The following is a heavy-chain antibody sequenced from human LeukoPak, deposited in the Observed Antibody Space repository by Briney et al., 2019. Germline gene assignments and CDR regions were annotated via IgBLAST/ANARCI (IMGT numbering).Heavy chain of an antibody. D-gene: IGHD2-15*01. CDR1: GFTFSTYA. CDR2: ISGNGRST. Sequence: PGGSLRLSCTASGFTFSTYATHWVRQAPGKGLEYVSGISGNGRSTFYANSVKGRFTVSRDNSKDTLYLQMGSLRAEDMAVYYCTRDIGRLRGDAFDIWGQGTMVAVCS. J-gene: IGHJ3*02. CDR3: TRDIGRLRGDAFDI. V-gene: IGHV3-64*01.